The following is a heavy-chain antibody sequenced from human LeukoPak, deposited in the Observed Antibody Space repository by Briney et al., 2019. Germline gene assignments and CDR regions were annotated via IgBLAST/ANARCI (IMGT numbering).Heavy chain of an antibody. CDR1: GFTFSSYS. D-gene: IGHD1-26*01. V-gene: IGHV3-30*03. CDR3: ASLTTYS. CDR2: ISYDGSNK. J-gene: IGHJ4*02. Sequence: GGSLRLSCAASGFTFSSYSMHWVRQAPGKGLEWVAVISYDGSNKYYADSVKGRFTISRDNSKNTLYLQMNSLRAEDTAVYYCASLTTYSWGQGTLVTVSS.